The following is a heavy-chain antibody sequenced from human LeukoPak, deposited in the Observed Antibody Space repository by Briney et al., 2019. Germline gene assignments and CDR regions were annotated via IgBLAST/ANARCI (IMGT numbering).Heavy chain of an antibody. CDR1: GDSISSSNCY. CDR3: ARQTGSGLFSLP. V-gene: IGHV4-39*01. J-gene: IGHJ4*02. CDR2: IYFSGGT. Sequence: SETLSLTCTASGDSISSSNCYWGWIRQPPGKGLEWIGSIYFSGGTYYNASPKSRVTISVDTSKNQFSLKLSSVTAADTAVYYCARQTGSGLFSLPGGQGTLVTVSS. D-gene: IGHD3-10*01.